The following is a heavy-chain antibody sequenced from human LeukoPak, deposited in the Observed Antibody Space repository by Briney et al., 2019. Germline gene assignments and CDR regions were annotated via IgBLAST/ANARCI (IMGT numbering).Heavy chain of an antibody. D-gene: IGHD4-17*01. V-gene: IGHV4-59*01. Sequence: SETLSLTCTVSGGSISSYYWSWIRQPPGKGLEWIGYIYYSGSTNYNPSLKSRVTISVDTSKNQFSLKLSSVTAADTAVYYCARGFYGDWFDPWGQGTLVTVSS. CDR3: ARGFYGDWFDP. CDR2: IYYSGST. J-gene: IGHJ5*02. CDR1: GGSISSYY.